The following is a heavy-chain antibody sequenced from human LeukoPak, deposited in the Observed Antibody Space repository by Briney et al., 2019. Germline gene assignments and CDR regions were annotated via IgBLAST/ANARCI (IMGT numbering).Heavy chain of an antibody. Sequence: ASVKVSCKASGYTFTSYDINWVRQATGQGLEWMGWMNPNSGNTGYAQKFQGRVTMTRNTSISTAYMELSSLRSEDTAMYYCAREAAGVRYIDYWGQGTLVTVSS. D-gene: IGHD2-8*02. CDR2: MNPNSGNT. V-gene: IGHV1-8*01. J-gene: IGHJ4*02. CDR3: AREAAGVRYIDY. CDR1: GYTFTSYD.